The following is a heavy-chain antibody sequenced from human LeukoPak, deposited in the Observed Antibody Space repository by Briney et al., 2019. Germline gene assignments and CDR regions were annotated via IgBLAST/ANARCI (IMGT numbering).Heavy chain of an antibody. Sequence: GRSLRLSCAASGFTFSSYAMHWVRQAPGKGLEWVAVISYDGSNKYYADSVKGRFTISRDNSKNTLYLQMNSQRAEDTAVYYCARGRQQLVYDAFDIWGQGTMVTVSS. V-gene: IGHV3-30*04. J-gene: IGHJ3*02. CDR3: ARGRQQLVYDAFDI. CDR2: ISYDGSNK. CDR1: GFTFSSYA. D-gene: IGHD6-13*01.